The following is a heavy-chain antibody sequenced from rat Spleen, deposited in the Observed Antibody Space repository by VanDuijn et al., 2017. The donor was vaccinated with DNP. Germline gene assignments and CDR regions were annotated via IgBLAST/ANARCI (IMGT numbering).Heavy chain of an antibody. CDR3: ARDIGTTAMDA. CDR1: GFSLTGYH. Sequence: QVQLEESGPGLVQPSQTLSFTCTFSGFSLTGYHVHWVRQPPGKGLEWMGVMWSDGNTSFNSALQSRLTISRDTSKSQVFLKMSSLRTEDTATYYCARDIGTTAMDAWGPGTSVTVSS. V-gene: IGHV2-32*01. D-gene: IGHD1-5*01. CDR2: MWSDGNT. J-gene: IGHJ4*01.